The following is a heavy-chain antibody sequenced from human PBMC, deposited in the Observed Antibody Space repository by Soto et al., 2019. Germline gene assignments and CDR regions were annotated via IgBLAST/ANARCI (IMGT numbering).Heavy chain of an antibody. Sequence: ASVKVSCKASGGTFSSYTISWVRQAPGQGLEWMGRIIPILGIANYAQKFQGRVTITADKSTSTAYMELSSLRSEDTAVYYCATGPDCSGGSCYSNFDYWGQGTLVTVSS. V-gene: IGHV1-69*02. D-gene: IGHD2-15*01. J-gene: IGHJ4*02. CDR3: ATGPDCSGGSCYSNFDY. CDR1: GGTFSSYT. CDR2: IIPILGIA.